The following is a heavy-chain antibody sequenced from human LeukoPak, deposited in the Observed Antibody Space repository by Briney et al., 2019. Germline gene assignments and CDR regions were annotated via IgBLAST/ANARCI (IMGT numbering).Heavy chain of an antibody. CDR3: ARRYCSGGTCYLDY. D-gene: IGHD2-15*01. CDR1: GFTFSSYA. CDR2: ISYDGSNK. J-gene: IGHJ4*02. V-gene: IGHV3-30-3*01. Sequence: GGSLRLSCAASGFTFSSYAMPWVRQAPGKGLEWVAVISYDGSNKYYADSVKGRFTISRDNAKNTLYLQMNSLRAEDTAVYYCARRYCSGGTCYLDYWGQGTLVTVSS.